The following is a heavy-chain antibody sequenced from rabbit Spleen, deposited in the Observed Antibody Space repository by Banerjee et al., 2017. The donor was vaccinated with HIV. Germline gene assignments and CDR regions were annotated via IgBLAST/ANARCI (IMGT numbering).Heavy chain of an antibody. J-gene: IGHJ6*01. V-gene: IGHV1S40*01. CDR3: ARDTGSSFSTYGMDL. D-gene: IGHD8-1*01. CDR2: IYAGSSGYT. CDR1: GFDLSSYYY. Sequence: QSLEESGGGLVKPEGSLTLTCTASGFDLSSYYYMCWVRQAPGKGLEWIACIYAGSSGYTYYASWATGRFTCSKTSSTTVTLQMTSLTAADTATYFCARDTGSSFSTYGMDLWGPGTLVTVS.